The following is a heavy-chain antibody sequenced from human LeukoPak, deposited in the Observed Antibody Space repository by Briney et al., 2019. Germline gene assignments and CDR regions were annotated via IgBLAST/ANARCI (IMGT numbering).Heavy chain of an antibody. CDR3: AKGLHGYDFDY. CDR1: GFTFSSYA. D-gene: IGHD5-12*01. Sequence: GGSLRLSCAASGFTFSSYAMTWVRQAPGKGLEWVSSISASGGSTYYADSVKGRFTISRDNSKNTLYLQLNSLRAEDTAVYYCAKGLHGYDFDYWGPGALVTVSS. V-gene: IGHV3-23*01. CDR2: ISASGGST. J-gene: IGHJ4*02.